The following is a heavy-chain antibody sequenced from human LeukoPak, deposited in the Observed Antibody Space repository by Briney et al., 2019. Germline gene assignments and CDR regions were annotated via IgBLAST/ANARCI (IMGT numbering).Heavy chain of an antibody. D-gene: IGHD4-11*01. CDR1: GGSFSGYY. Sequence: SETLSLTCAVYGGSFSGYYWSWIRQPPGKGLEWIGEINHSGSTNYNPSLKSRVTISVDTSKNQFSLKLSSVTAADTAVYYCARDSPGWPHPVTDWGQGTLVTVSS. J-gene: IGHJ4*02. CDR3: ARDSPGWPHPVTD. V-gene: IGHV4-34*01. CDR2: INHSGST.